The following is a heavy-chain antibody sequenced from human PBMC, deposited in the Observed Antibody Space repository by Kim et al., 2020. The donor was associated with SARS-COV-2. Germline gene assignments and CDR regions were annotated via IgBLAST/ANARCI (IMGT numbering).Heavy chain of an antibody. J-gene: IGHJ6*02. V-gene: IGHV1-2*06. CDR2: INPNSGGT. CDR1: GYTFTGYY. D-gene: IGHD3-10*01. CDR3: ARDGPAYYYGSGRGMDV. Sequence: ASVKVSCKASGYTFTGYYMHWVRQAPGQGLEWMGRINPNSGGTNYAQKFQGRVTMTRDTSISTAYMELSRLRSDDTAVYYCARDGPAYYYGSGRGMDVWGQGTTVTVSS.